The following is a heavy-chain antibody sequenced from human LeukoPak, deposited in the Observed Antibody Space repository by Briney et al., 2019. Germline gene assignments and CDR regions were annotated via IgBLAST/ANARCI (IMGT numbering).Heavy chain of an antibody. D-gene: IGHD5-24*01. J-gene: IGHJ4*02. Sequence: SVKVSCKASGGTFSSYAISWVRQAPGQGLEWMGGIIPIFGTANYAQKFQGRVTITTDESTSTAYMELSSLRPEDTAVYYCASLSRDGYNNFDYWGQGTLVTVSS. CDR2: IIPIFGTA. CDR3: ASLSRDGYNNFDY. V-gene: IGHV1-69*05. CDR1: GGTFSSYA.